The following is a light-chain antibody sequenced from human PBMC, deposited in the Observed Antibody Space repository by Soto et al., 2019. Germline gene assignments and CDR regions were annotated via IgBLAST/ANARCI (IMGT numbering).Light chain of an antibody. CDR3: QQYNSYPLT. J-gene: IGKJ4*01. Sequence: DIQMTQSPSTLSASVGDRVTITCRASQSISSWLAWYQQKPGKAPNLLIYKASSLESGVPSRFSGSGSGTEFTLTIISLQPDYFATYYCQQYNSYPLTFGGGTNVEIK. CDR2: KAS. CDR1: QSISSW. V-gene: IGKV1-5*03.